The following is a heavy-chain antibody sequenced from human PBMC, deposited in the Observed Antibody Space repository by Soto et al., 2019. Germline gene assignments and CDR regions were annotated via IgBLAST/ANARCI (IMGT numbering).Heavy chain of an antibody. V-gene: IGHV1-69*01. CDR3: ARDLGTSDYDFWSGYYTGWFDP. CDR1: GGTFSSYA. J-gene: IGHJ5*02. CDR2: IIPIFGTA. D-gene: IGHD3-3*01. Sequence: QVQLVQSGAEVKKPGSSVKVSCKASGGTFSSYAISWVRQPPGQGLEWMGGIIPIFGTANCGQKFQGSDTITADESTGTAYMELSSVRSEDTVVYYCARDLGTSDYDFWSGYYTGWFDPWGQGTLVTVSS.